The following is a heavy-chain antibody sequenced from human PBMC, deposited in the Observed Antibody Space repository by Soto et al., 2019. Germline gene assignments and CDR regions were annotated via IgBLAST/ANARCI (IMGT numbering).Heavy chain of an antibody. J-gene: IGHJ4*02. V-gene: IGHV1-24*01. Sequence: GASVKVSCKVSGYTLTELSMHWVRQAPGKGLEWMGGFDPEDGETIYAQKFQGRVTMTEDTSTDTAYMELSSLRSEDTAVYYCATKTTVVTPLDYWGQGTLVTSPQ. CDR3: ATKTTVVTPLDY. D-gene: IGHD4-17*01. CDR2: FDPEDGET. CDR1: GYTLTELS.